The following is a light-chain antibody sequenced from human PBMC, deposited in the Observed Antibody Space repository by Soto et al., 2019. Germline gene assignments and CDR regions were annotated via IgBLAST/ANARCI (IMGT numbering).Light chain of an antibody. CDR3: QQRSKLPRT. CDR2: GAF. Sequence: EILLTQSPATLSLSLGERDTLSCRASQSVGDYLAWYQQSPGQAPRLLIYGAFKRATGIPARFSASGSETDFTLTISSLEPDDFAVYFCQQRSKLPRTFGGGTKIEVK. J-gene: IGKJ4*01. CDR1: QSVGDY. V-gene: IGKV3-11*01.